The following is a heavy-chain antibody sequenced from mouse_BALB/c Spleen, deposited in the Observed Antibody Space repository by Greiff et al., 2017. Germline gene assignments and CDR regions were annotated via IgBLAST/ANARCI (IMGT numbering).Heavy chain of an antibody. CDR1: GYIFITYW. CDR3: ATGITTNFDY. V-gene: IGHV1S40*01. D-gene: IGHD1-1*01. CDR2: IFPASGST. J-gene: IGHJ2*01. Sequence: QVQLQQSGPELVRPGASVKLSCKASGYIFITYWMNWVKQRPGRGLEWIGQIFPASGSTNYNEMFEGKATLTVDTSSSTAYMQLSSLTSEDSAVYYCATGITTNFDYWGQGTTLTVSA.